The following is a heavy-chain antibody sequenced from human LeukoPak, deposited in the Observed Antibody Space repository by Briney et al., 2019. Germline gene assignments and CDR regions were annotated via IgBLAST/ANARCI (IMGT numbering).Heavy chain of an antibody. D-gene: IGHD3-22*01. V-gene: IGHV3-23*01. Sequence: GGSLRLSCTASGINFSDYGVNWVRQAPGKGLEWVSSISGSGGSTYYADSVKGRFTISRDNSKNTLYLQMNSLRAEDTAVYYCAKDHYYNNSGYYYVGPFGYWGQGTLVTVSS. CDR2: ISGSGGST. CDR3: AKDHYYNNSGYYYVGPFGY. J-gene: IGHJ4*02. CDR1: GINFSDYG.